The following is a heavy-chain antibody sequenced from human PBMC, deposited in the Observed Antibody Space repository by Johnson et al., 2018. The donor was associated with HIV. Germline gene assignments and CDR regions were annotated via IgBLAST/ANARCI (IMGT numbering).Heavy chain of an antibody. CDR1: GFTFSTYG. J-gene: IGHJ3*02. CDR3: AKWGSMRATSAFDI. V-gene: IGHV3-33*06. D-gene: IGHD1-26*01. Sequence: QVQLVESGGGVVQPGRSLRLSCVASGFTFSTYGMHWVRQAPGKGLEWVAVIWYDGSNKYYADSVKGRLTISRDNSKNTLYLQRNSLRAEDTAVYYCAKWGSMRATSAFDIWGQGTMVTVSS. CDR2: IWYDGSNK.